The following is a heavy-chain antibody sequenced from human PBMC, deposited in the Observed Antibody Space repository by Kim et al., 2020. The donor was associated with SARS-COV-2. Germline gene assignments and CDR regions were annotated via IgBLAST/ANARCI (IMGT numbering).Heavy chain of an antibody. Sequence: GGSLRLSCAASGFTFSSYGMHWVRQAPGKGLEWVAAISYDGSNTYYADSVKGRFTISRDNSKNTLYLQMNSLRAEDTAVYYCVKGGFCSSTSCYDFFAYWGPGTLVTGSS. V-gene: IGHV3-30*18. CDR2: ISYDGSNT. CDR1: GFTFSSYG. D-gene: IGHD2-2*01. J-gene: IGHJ4*02. CDR3: VKGGFCSSTSCYDFFAY.